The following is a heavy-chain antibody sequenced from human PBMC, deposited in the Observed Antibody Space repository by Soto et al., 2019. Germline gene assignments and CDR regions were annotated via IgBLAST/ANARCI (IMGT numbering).Heavy chain of an antibody. CDR3: ARGGTVVNGFDY. V-gene: IGHV4-59*01. CDR2: IYYSGST. D-gene: IGHD2-15*01. CDR1: GGSISSYY. Sequence: ASETLSLTCTVSGGSISSYYWSWIRQPPGMGLEWIGYIYYSGSTNYNPSLKSRVTISVDTSKNQFSLKLSSVTAADTAVYYCARGGTVVNGFDYWGQGTLVTVSS. J-gene: IGHJ4*02.